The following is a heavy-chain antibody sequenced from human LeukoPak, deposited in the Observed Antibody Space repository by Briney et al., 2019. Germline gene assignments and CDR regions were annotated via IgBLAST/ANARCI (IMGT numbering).Heavy chain of an antibody. D-gene: IGHD6-19*01. CDR3: ARGGRIAVAGGAFDI. CDR2: LYYSGST. V-gene: IGHV4-59*01. Sequence: SETLSLTCTVSGGSISSYYWSWTRQPPGKGLEWIGYLYYSGSTNYNPSPKSRVTISVDTSKIQFSLKLSSVTAADTAVYYCARGGRIAVAGGAFDIWGQGTMVTVSS. J-gene: IGHJ3*02. CDR1: GGSISSYY.